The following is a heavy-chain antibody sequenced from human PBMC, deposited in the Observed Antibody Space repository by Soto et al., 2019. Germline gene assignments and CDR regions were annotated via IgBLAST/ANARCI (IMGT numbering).Heavy chain of an antibody. V-gene: IGHV4-39*01. Sequence: QLPLHESGPGLVNPSETLSLPCTVSDGSITNSDYYWAWIRQPPGRGLVWIGSFYYGGTTYCTPSLRARLTVSVDPSNSPFSLRLGPVTHAYTAISYCSRRGLTARPLWGQGIQVTVSS. CDR3: SRRGLTARPL. CDR2: FYYGGTT. D-gene: IGHD6-6*01. CDR1: DGSITNSDYY. J-gene: IGHJ4*02.